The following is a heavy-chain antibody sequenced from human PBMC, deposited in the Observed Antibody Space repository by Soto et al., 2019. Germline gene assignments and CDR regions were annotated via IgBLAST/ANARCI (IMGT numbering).Heavy chain of an antibody. V-gene: IGHV1-2*02. CDR3: AIRCSSWWESLDF. Sequence: QVRLEQSGTEVRTPGASVTVSCRTSGKTSTGYYVHWVRQAPGQGLEWMGWINPNSGGTKFAHKFQGRVTISRDTSSNTVYINVPSLTSDDSAVYYCAIRCSSWWESLDFWGQGTRVIVSS. D-gene: IGHD1-26*01. CDR2: INPNSGGT. J-gene: IGHJ4*02. CDR1: GKTSTGYY.